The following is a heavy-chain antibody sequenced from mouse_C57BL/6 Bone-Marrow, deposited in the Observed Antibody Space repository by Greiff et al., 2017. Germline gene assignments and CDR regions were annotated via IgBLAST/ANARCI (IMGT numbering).Heavy chain of an antibody. CDR1: GFSLSTFGMG. CDR2: TCWDDDK. Sequence: QVTLKESGPGILQPSQTLSLSCSSSGFSLSTFGMGVGWLRQPPGKGLEWLAHTCWDDDKYYTPAPKSRPTISKDNSKNQVFLKIANVDTADTATYYCARPCYDGYPAWFAYWGQGTLVTVSA. V-gene: IGHV8-8*01. CDR3: ARPCYDGYPAWFAY. J-gene: IGHJ3*01. D-gene: IGHD2-3*01.